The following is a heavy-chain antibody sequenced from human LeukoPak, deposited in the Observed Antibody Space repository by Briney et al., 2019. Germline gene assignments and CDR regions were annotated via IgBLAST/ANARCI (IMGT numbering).Heavy chain of an antibody. D-gene: IGHD6-6*01. CDR1: GFTFSSYA. CDR3: ARDSSRGYFDL. CDR2: ISYDGSNK. V-gene: IGHV3-30-3*01. Sequence: GGSLRLSCAASGFTFSSYAMHWVRQAPGNGLEWVAVISYDGSNKYYADSVKGRFTISRDNSKNTLYLQMNSLRAEDTAVYYCARDSSRGYFDLWGRGTLVTVSS. J-gene: IGHJ2*01.